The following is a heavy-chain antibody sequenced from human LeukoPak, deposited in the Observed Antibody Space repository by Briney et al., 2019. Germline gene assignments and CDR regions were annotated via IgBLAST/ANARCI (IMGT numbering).Heavy chain of an antibody. V-gene: IGHV3-33*01. J-gene: IGHJ5*02. CDR1: GFTFSSYG. Sequence: GGSLRLSCAASGFTFSSYGMHGVRQAPGKGLEWVAVIWYDGSNKYCADSVKGRFTISRDNSKNTLYLQVNSLRAEDTAVYYCARARNDYDSSGFSALDLWGQGTLVTVSS. CDR3: ARARNDYDSSGFSALDL. CDR2: IWYDGSNK. D-gene: IGHD3-22*01.